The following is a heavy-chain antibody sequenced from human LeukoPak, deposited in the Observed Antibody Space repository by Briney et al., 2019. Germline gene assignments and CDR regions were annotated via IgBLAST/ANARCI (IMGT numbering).Heavy chain of an antibody. CDR2: IGSSGTNR. V-gene: IGHV3-48*03. CDR3: ALLAVASDFDY. D-gene: IGHD6-19*01. CDR1: EFPFSFYE. J-gene: IGHJ4*01. Sequence: GGSLRLSCAVSEFPFSFYEMNWVRQAPGKGLEWVSNIGSSGTNRYYADSVKGRFSISRDNAKSSLYLQMNSLRVEDTAVYYCALLAVASDFDYWGHGALVTVSS.